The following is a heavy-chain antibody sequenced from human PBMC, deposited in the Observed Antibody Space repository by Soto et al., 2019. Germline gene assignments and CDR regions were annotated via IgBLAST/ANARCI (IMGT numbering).Heavy chain of an antibody. D-gene: IGHD3-16*01. CDR1: GLTFRSYW. CDR2: INTDGSVA. Sequence: DVQLVESGGGLVQPGESLRLSCAAPGLTFRSYWMHWVRQAPGKGLVRVSRINTDGSVAMYVDSVKGRFTISRDNAKNTLYLHMTRLRSGHTAVYYIVRNMMMWRLGSRGEGALVCGS. J-gene: IGHJ4*02. V-gene: IGHV3-74*03. CDR3: VRNMMMWRLGS.